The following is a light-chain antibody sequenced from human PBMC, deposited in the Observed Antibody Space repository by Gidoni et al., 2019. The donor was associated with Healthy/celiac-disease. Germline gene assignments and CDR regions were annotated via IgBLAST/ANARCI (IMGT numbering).Light chain of an antibody. CDR2: DAS. CDR3: QQRSNWPT. V-gene: IGKV3-11*01. CDR1: QSVSSY. J-gene: IGKJ4*01. Sequence: DTVLTQSPATLSLSPGERATLSCRASQSVSSYLAWYQQKPGQAPRLLIYDASNRATGIPARFSGSGSGTDFTLTISSLEPEDFAVYYCQQRSNWPTFGGGTKVEIK.